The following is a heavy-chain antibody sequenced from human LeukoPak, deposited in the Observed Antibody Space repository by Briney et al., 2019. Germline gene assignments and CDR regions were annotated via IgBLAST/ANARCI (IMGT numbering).Heavy chain of an antibody. CDR1: GYSFTSYW. CDR2: IDPSDSYT. CDR3: ARLDISGYYYIDY. D-gene: IGHD3-22*01. Sequence: GESLKISCKGSGYSFTSYWISWVRQMPGKGLERMGRIDPSDSYTNYSPSFQGHVTISADKPISTAYLQWSSLKASDTAMYYCARLDISGYYYIDYWGQGTLVTVSS. J-gene: IGHJ4*02. V-gene: IGHV5-10-1*01.